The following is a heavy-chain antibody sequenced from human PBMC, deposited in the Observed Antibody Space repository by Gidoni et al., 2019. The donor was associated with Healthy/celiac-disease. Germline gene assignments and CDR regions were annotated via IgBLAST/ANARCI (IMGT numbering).Heavy chain of an antibody. CDR2: FDPEDGET. CDR1: GYTLTELS. D-gene: IGHD2-15*01. Sequence: QVQLVQSGAEVKKPGASVKVSCKVSGYTLTELSMHWVRQAPGKGLEWMGGFDPEDGETIYAQKFQGRVTMTEDTSTDTAYMELSSLRSEDTAVNCATAGLYCSGGSCYGYFDLWGRGTLVTVSS. V-gene: IGHV1-24*01. J-gene: IGHJ2*01. CDR3: ATAGLYCSGGSCYGYFDL.